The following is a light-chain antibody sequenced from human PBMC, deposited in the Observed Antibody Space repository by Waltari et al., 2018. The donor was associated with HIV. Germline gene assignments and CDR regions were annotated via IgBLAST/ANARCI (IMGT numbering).Light chain of an antibody. CDR2: EVF. CDR1: TSDVGAYNY. J-gene: IGLJ2*01. Sequence: QSALTQPPSASGSPGQSVTISCTGKTSDVGAYNYFSWYQQHPGKAPKLMIYEVFKRPSGVPDRFSGSKSGNTASLTVSGLQAEDEADDYCTSYAGRNTFVFGGGTKLTVL. V-gene: IGLV2-8*01. CDR3: TSYAGRNTFV.